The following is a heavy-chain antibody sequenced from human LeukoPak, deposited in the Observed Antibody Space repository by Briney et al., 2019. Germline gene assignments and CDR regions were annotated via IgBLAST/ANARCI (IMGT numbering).Heavy chain of an antibody. Sequence: SVKVSRKASGGTFSSYAISWVRQAPGQGLEWMGGIIPILGTANYAQKFQGRVTITADESTSTAYMELSSLRSEDTAVYYCASPLYCSSTSCGFDYWGQGTLVTVSS. J-gene: IGHJ4*02. CDR3: ASPLYCSSTSCGFDY. CDR2: IIPILGTA. CDR1: GGTFSSYA. V-gene: IGHV1-69*01. D-gene: IGHD2-2*01.